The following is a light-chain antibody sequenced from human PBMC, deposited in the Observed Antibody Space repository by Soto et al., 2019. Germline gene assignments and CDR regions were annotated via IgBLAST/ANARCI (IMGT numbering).Light chain of an antibody. CDR2: HAS. CDR1: ESVSNN. Sequence: EIVMTQSPATLSVSPGERATLSCRASESVSNNLAWYQQKFGQAPRLLIYHASTRATGIPARFSGSGSGTELTLTIISLQSEDFALYYCQQYNEWPLTFGGGTKVEIK. V-gene: IGKV3-15*01. J-gene: IGKJ4*01. CDR3: QQYNEWPLT.